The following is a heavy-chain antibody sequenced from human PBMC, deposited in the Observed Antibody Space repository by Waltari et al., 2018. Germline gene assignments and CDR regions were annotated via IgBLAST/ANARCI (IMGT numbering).Heavy chain of an antibody. Sequence: QVQLVQSGAEVKKPGSSVKVSCKASGGTFSSYTISWVRQAPGHGLAWMGRIIPILGIANYARRFQGRVTITADKATSTAYMELSSLRSEDTAVYYCARPGRIGSSWYSGFWGYYYGMDVWGQGTTVTVSS. J-gene: IGHJ6*02. CDR3: ARPGRIGSSWYSGFWGYYYGMDV. CDR1: GGTFSSYT. D-gene: IGHD6-13*01. V-gene: IGHV1-69*02. CDR2: IIPILGIA.